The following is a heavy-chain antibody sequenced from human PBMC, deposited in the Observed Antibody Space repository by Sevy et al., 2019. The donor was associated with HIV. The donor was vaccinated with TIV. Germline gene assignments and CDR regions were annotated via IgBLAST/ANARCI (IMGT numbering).Heavy chain of an antibody. CDR1: GDSITSLY. CDR3: AGENAWGRGYS. V-gene: IGHV4-59*08. Sequence: SKTLSLTCTVSGDSITSLYWNWIRQPPGKGLEWIANIYYNGHINYNPSLKSRVTLSLDTSKNQFSLRLSSVTAADTAMYYCAGENAWGRGYSWGQRTLVTVSS. CDR2: IYYNGHI. J-gene: IGHJ4*02. D-gene: IGHD1-26*01.